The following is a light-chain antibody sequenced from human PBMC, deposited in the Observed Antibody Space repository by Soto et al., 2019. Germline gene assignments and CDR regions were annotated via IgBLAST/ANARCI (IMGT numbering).Light chain of an antibody. CDR3: QQYKNPPL. CDR2: GAS. Sequence: MMITPSPATSSVSPGGRATLSCRTSHSVNSHVAWYQQKPGQAPRLLLYGASTRATGIPVRFSGSGFGTEFTLTISSLQSEDFAVDYCQQYKNPPLLGQGKRREIK. J-gene: IGKJ5*01. V-gene: IGKV3-15*01. CDR1: HSVNSH.